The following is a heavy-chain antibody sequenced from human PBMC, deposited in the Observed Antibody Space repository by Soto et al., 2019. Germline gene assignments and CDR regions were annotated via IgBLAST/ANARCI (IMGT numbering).Heavy chain of an antibody. Sequence: QVLLVESGGGVVQPGTSLRVSCAASGFTIGSYGMHWVRQAPGKGLEWVAGLWYDGDDKYYGDSVKGRLTISRDNSRNTLYLQMNSLRAEDTAVYYFVRGPYYGLYYFDSWGQGTLGTVSS. CDR3: VRGPYYGLYYFDS. V-gene: IGHV3-33*01. CDR1: GFTIGSYG. CDR2: LWYDGDDK. J-gene: IGHJ4*02. D-gene: IGHD3-10*01.